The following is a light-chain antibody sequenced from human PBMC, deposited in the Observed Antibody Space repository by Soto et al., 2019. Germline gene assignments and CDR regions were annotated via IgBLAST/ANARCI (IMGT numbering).Light chain of an antibody. J-gene: IGKJ1*01. Sequence: DSQMTQSPSTLSASVGDRVTITCRASQSISTYLAWYQQKPGKAPKLLIYKASSLESGVPSRFSGSGPGTEFTLTISSLQPDDFATYYCQQYNGPWTFGQGTKVEIK. CDR1: QSISTY. CDR3: QQYNGPWT. V-gene: IGKV1-5*03. CDR2: KAS.